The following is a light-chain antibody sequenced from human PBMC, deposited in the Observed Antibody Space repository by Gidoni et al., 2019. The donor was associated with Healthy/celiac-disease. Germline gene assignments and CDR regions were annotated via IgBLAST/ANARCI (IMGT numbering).Light chain of an antibody. CDR3: QQYYSTLIT. CDR1: QSVLYSSNNKNY. V-gene: IGKV4-1*01. Sequence: DIVMTQSPYSLAVSLGERATINCKSSQSVLYSSNNKNYLAWYQQKPGQPPKLLIYWASTRESGVPDRFSGSGSGTDFTRTISSLQAEDVAVYYCQQYYSTLITFGQGTRLEIK. J-gene: IGKJ5*01. CDR2: WAS.